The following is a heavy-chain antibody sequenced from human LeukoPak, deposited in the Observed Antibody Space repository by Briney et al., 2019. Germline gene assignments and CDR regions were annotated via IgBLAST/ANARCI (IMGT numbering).Heavy chain of an antibody. J-gene: IGHJ5*02. D-gene: IGHD3-22*01. Sequence: GASVKVSCKASGGTFSSYTISWVRQAPGQGLEWMGRIIPILGIANYAQKFQGRVTITADKSTSTAYMELSSLRSEDTAVYYCARVYVWLSPSNWFDPWGQGTLVTVSS. V-gene: IGHV1-69*02. CDR3: ARVYVWLSPSNWFDP. CDR1: GGTFSSYT. CDR2: IIPILGIA.